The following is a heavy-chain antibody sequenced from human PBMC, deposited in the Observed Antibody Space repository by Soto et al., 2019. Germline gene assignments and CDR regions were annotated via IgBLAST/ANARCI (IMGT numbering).Heavy chain of an antibody. Sequence: EVQLVESGGGLVKPGGSPRLSCAASGFTFSSYSMNWVRQAPGKGLEWVSSISSSSSYIYYADSVKGRFTISRDNAKNSLYLQMNSLRAEDTAVYYCARDHGAIFGVVIETDNDAFDIWGQGTMVTVSS. CDR3: ARDHGAIFGVVIETDNDAFDI. J-gene: IGHJ3*02. D-gene: IGHD3-3*01. V-gene: IGHV3-21*01. CDR2: ISSSSSYI. CDR1: GFTFSSYS.